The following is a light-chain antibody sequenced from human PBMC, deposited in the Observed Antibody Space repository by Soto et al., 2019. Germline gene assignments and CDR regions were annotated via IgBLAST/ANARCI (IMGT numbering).Light chain of an antibody. J-gene: IGLJ2*01. Sequence: QSALTQPASVSGSPGQSITISGTGTSSDVGTYNYVSWYQQHPGKAPKLMIFDVSSRPSGVSNRFSGSKSGNTASLTISGLQAEDEADYYCSSYTTSSTVVFGGGTKLTVL. CDR2: DVS. CDR3: SSYTTSSTVV. V-gene: IGLV2-14*03. CDR1: SSDVGTYNY.